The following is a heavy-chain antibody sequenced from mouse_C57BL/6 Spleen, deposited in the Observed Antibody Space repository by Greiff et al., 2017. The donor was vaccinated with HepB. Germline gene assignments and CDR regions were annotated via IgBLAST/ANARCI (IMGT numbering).Heavy chain of an antibody. V-gene: IGHV14-1*01. J-gene: IGHJ2*01. Sequence: DVKLQESGAELVRPGASVKLSCTASGFNIKDYYMHWVKQRPEQGLEWIGRIDPEDGDTEYAPKFQGKATMTADTSSNTAYLQLSSLTSEDTAVYYCTMAITTDYFDYWGQGTTLTVSS. CDR1: GFNIKDYY. CDR3: TMAITTDYFDY. D-gene: IGHD1-1*01. CDR2: IDPEDGDT.